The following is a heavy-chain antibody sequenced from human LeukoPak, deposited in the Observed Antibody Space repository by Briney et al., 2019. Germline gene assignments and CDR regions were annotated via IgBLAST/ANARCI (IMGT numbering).Heavy chain of an antibody. CDR3: ARRGGNPDYWYFDL. CDR1: GYSISSGYY. Sequence: SETLSPTCAVSGYSISSGYYWGWIRQPPGKGLEWIGSIYHSGSTYYNPSLKSRVTISVDTSKNQFSLKLSSVTAADTAVYYCARRGGNPDYWYFDLWGRGTLVTVSS. J-gene: IGHJ2*01. CDR2: IYHSGST. D-gene: IGHD4-23*01. V-gene: IGHV4-38-2*01.